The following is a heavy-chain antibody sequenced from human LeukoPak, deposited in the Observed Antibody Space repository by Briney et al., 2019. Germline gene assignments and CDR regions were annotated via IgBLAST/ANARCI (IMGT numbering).Heavy chain of an antibody. V-gene: IGHV4-59*12. D-gene: IGHD5-24*01. CDR3: AREQGYNYFD. J-gene: IGHJ4*02. Sequence: SETLYLSCTVSGGSISSYYWSWIRQPPGKGLEWIGYICYSGTTNYNPSLKSRLTISVDTSKNQFSLKLSSVTAADTAVYYCAREQGYNYFDWGQGTLVTVSS. CDR2: ICYSGTT. CDR1: GGSISSYY.